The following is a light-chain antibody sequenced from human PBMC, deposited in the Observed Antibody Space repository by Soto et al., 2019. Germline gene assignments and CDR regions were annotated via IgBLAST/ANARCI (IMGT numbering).Light chain of an antibody. J-gene: IGKJ2*01. CDR1: QSVSNNY. CDR2: GSS. V-gene: IGKV3-20*01. Sequence: EVVLTQSPGTLSLSPGERATLSCRASQSVSNNYLAWYQQKPGQSPKLLIFGSSDRATGIPDRVSGSGSGTDFTLTISSLEPEDLAVYYCQQYGSSPPYTFGQGTKLEIK. CDR3: QQYGSSPPYT.